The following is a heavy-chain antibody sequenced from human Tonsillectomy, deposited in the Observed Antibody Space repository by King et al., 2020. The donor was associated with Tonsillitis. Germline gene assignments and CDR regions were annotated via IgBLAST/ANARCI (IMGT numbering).Heavy chain of an antibody. CDR3: AKEIGIASMTTVTLFYYYGMDV. Sequence: VQLVESGGGLVQPGRSLRLSCAASGFTFDDYAMHWVRQAPGKGLEWVSGISWNSGSIGYADSVKGRFTISRDNAKNSLYLQMNSLRAEDTALYYCAKEIGIASMTTVTLFYYYGMDVGGQGTTVTVSS. CDR2: ISWNSGSI. D-gene: IGHD4-11*01. CDR1: GFTFDDYA. V-gene: IGHV3-9*01. J-gene: IGHJ6*02.